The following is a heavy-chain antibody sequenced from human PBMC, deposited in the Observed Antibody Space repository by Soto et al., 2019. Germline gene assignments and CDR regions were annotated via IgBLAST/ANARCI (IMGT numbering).Heavy chain of an antibody. V-gene: IGHV4-30-2*01. Sequence: WTWIRQPPGKGLEYIGYIYQSENTYYTPSLKSRVTISEDRSKNQFSLKLTYVTAADTAVYYCARGSYSYGYPGFDYWGQGILVTVSS. D-gene: IGHD5-18*01. J-gene: IGHJ4*02. CDR2: IYQSENT. CDR3: ARGSYSYGYPGFDY.